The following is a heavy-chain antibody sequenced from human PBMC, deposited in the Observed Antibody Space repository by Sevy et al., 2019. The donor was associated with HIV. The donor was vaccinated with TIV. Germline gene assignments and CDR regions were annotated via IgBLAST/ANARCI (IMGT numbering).Heavy chain of an antibody. V-gene: IGHV3-30*18. D-gene: IGHD3-9*01. Sequence: GGSLRLSCAASGFTFRTFGMHWARQAPGKGLEWVAVISYDGSSKYYGDSVKGRFIISRDNTKNTLYLQMSSLRPEDTAMYYCAKDFTGYSGMDVWGQGTTVTVSS. CDR2: ISYDGSSK. CDR3: AKDFTGYSGMDV. CDR1: GFTFRTFG. J-gene: IGHJ6*02.